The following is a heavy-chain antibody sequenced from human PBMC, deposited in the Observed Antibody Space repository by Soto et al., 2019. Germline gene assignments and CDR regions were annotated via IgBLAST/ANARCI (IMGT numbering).Heavy chain of an antibody. CDR2: ISYDGSNK. D-gene: IGHD3-22*01. CDR1: GFTFSSYG. CDR3: AKALDSSGQYGMDV. Sequence: QVQLVESGGGVVQPGRSLRLSCAASGFTFSSYGMHWVRQAPGKGLEWEAVISYDGSNKYYADSVKGRFTISRDNSKNTLYLQMNSLRAEDTAVYYCAKALDSSGQYGMDVWGQGTTVTVSS. V-gene: IGHV3-30*18. J-gene: IGHJ6*02.